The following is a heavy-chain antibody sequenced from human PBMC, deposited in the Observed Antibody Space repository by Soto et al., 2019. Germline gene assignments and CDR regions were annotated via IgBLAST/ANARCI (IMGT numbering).Heavy chain of an antibody. V-gene: IGHV3-33*01. CDR1: GFTFSSYG. CDR3: ARDGCSSTSCPPLRYGMDV. J-gene: IGHJ6*02. D-gene: IGHD2-2*01. CDR2: IWYDGSNK. Sequence: GGSLRLSCAASGFTFSSYGMHWARQAPGKGLEWVAVIWYDGSNKYYADSVKGRFTISRDNSKNTLYLQMNSLRAEDTAVYCCARDGCSSTSCPPLRYGMDVWGQGTTVTVS.